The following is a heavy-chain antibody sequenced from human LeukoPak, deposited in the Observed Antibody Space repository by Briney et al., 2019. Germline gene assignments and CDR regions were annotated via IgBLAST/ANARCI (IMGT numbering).Heavy chain of an antibody. J-gene: IGHJ4*02. CDR2: LSYSGIT. V-gene: IGHV4-59*01. D-gene: IGHD1-26*01. Sequence: PSETLSLTRTVSGISISSFYWSWIRQSPGKGPEWIGYLSYSGITHYNPSLKSRVTFSVDTSKKHFSLKLTSVTAADTAVYYCAKTLGSGAYYEGTFDSWGQGTPVTVSS. CDR3: AKTLGSGAYYEGTFDS. CDR1: GISISSFY.